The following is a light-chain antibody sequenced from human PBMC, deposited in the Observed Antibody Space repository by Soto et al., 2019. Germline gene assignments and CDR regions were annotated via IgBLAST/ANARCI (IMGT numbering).Light chain of an antibody. CDR1: QSISNK. V-gene: IGKV1-5*01. CDR3: QKYDSYSET. Sequence: DIQMTQSPSTLSASVGDRVTITCRASQSISNKLAWYQQKAGKAPKLLIYDASSLESGVPSRFSGSRSGTEFTLTISSLQPDDFATYYCQKYDSYSETFGQGTKVDIK. CDR2: DAS. J-gene: IGKJ1*01.